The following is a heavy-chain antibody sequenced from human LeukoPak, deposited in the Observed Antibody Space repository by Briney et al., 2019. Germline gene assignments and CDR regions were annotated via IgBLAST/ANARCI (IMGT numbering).Heavy chain of an antibody. CDR1: GFSINSYY. D-gene: IGHD3-22*01. J-gene: IGHJ3*02. V-gene: IGHV4-59*12. CDR2: IYYSGST. CDR3: ACLTTADAFDI. Sequence: NPSETLSFTCTVPGFSINSYYWSWIPQPPGKGLEWIGYIYYSGSTNYNTSLNSRVTISVETTNKDFSQMLSSVTAADTAVYYCACLTTADAFDIWGQGTMVTVSS.